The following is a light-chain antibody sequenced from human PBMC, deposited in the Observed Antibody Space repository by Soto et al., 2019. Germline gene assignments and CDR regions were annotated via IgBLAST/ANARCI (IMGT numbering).Light chain of an antibody. CDR1: QGISTY. CDR2: AAS. V-gene: IGKV1-9*01. CDR3: QQLNSYPLT. J-gene: IGKJ4*01. Sequence: DIQLTQSPSFLSASVGDRVTITCRASQGISTYLAWYQQKPGKAPKLLIYAASTLQSGVPSRFSGSSGSGTEFTLTISSLQPDDFATYYCQQLNSYPLTFGGGTKVEIK.